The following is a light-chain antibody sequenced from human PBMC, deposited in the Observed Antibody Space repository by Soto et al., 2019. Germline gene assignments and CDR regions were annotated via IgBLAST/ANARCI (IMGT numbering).Light chain of an antibody. Sequence: EIVMTQSPVTLSVSPGERATLSCRASQSISSNLAWYQQKPGQGPRLLIYGASTRATDIPARFSGSGSGTEFTLTISSLQSEDFAVYYCQQYNNWPPITFGQGTRLEIK. CDR1: QSISSN. V-gene: IGKV3-15*01. J-gene: IGKJ5*01. CDR3: QQYNNWPPIT. CDR2: GAS.